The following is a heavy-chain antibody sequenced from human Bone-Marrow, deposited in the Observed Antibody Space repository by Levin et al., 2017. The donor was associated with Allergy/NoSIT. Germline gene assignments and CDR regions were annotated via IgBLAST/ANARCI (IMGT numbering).Heavy chain of an antibody. D-gene: IGHD2-15*01. J-gene: IGHJ4*02. CDR2: INQYGDEK. CDR1: GFTFSSYW. Sequence: PGGSLRLSCAASGFTFSSYWMSWVRQAPGKGLEWVANINQYGDEKYYVDSVKGRFTISRDNAKNSLYLQMNSLRSEDTAVYYCARGGFCSGGTCASLVYWGQGTLVTVSS. V-gene: IGHV3-7*01. CDR3: ARGGFCSGGTCASLVY.